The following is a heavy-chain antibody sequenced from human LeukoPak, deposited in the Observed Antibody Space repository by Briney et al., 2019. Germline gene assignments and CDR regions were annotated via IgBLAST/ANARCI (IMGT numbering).Heavy chain of an antibody. CDR1: GYTFTSYY. D-gene: IGHD3-10*01. Sequence: ASVKVSCKASGYTFTSYYMHWVRQAPGQGLEWMRIINPSGGSTSYAQKFQGRVTMTRDTSTSTVYMELSSLRSEDTAVYYCARDLWFGELLGAFDIWGQGTMVTVSS. CDR2: INPSGGST. CDR3: ARDLWFGELLGAFDI. V-gene: IGHV1-46*01. J-gene: IGHJ3*02.